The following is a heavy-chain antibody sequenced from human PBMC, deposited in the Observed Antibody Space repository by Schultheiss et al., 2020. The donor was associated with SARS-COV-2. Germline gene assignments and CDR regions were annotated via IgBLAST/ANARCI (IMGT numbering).Heavy chain of an antibody. CDR2: INHSGST. Sequence: SETLSLTCAVYGGSFSGYYWSWIRQPPGKGLEWIGEINHSGSTNYNPSLKSRVTISVDTSKNQFSLKLSSVTAADTAVYYCARGRGGLVVPAAISHNEDAFDIWGQGTMVTVSS. D-gene: IGHD2-2*02. V-gene: IGHV4-34*01. CDR1: GGSFSGYY. CDR3: ARGRGGLVVPAAISHNEDAFDI. J-gene: IGHJ3*02.